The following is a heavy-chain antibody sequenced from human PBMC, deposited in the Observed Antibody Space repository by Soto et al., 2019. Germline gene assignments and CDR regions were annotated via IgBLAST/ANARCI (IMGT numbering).Heavy chain of an antibody. Sequence: LSLTCTVSGGSVSSGSYYWSWIRQPPGKGLEWIGYIYYSGSTNYNPSLKSRVTISVDTSKNQFSLKLSSVTAADTAVYYCARVPKLGYCSSTSCLHYGMDVWGQGTTVTVSS. CDR1: GGSVSSGSYY. J-gene: IGHJ6*02. CDR2: IYYSGST. D-gene: IGHD2-2*01. CDR3: ARVPKLGYCSSTSCLHYGMDV. V-gene: IGHV4-61*01.